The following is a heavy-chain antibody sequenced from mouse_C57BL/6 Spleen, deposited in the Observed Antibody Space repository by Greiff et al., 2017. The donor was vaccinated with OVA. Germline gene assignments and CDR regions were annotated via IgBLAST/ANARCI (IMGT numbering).Heavy chain of an antibody. J-gene: IGHJ3*01. D-gene: IGHD2-1*01. CDR2: IDPENGDT. CDR1: GFNIKDDY. CDR3: TYYGNSWFAY. V-gene: IGHV14-4*01. Sequence: LVESGAELVRPGASVKLSCTASGFNIKDDYMHWVKQRPEQGLEWIGWIDPENGDTEYASKFQGKATITADTSSNTAYLQLSSLTSEDTAVYYCTYYGNSWFAYWGQGTLVTVSA.